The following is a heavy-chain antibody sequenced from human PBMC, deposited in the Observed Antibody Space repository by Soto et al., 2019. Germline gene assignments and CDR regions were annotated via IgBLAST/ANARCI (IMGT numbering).Heavy chain of an antibody. CDR2: ISSSGSTI. D-gene: IGHD3-3*01. J-gene: IGHJ4*02. Sequence: PGGSLRLSXAASGFTFSSYEMNWVRQAPGKGLEWVSYISSSGSTIYYADSVKGRFTISRDNAKNSLYLQMNSLRAEDTAVYYCARVRCFLEWSQNFDYWGQGTLVTVPQ. CDR3: ARVRCFLEWSQNFDY. V-gene: IGHV3-48*03. CDR1: GFTFSSYE.